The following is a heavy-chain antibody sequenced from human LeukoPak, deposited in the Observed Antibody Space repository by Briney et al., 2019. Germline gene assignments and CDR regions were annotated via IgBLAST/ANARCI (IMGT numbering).Heavy chain of an antibody. D-gene: IGHD3-10*01. CDR1: GFTFSSYW. Sequence: GGSLRLSCAASGFTFSSYWMSWVRQAPGKGLEWVANIKQDGSEKYYVDSVKGRFTTSRDNAKNSLYLQMNSLRAEDTAVYYCARGDPWFGESYYYYMDVWGKGTTVTVSS. V-gene: IGHV3-7*01. J-gene: IGHJ6*03. CDR3: ARGDPWFGESYYYYMDV. CDR2: IKQDGSEK.